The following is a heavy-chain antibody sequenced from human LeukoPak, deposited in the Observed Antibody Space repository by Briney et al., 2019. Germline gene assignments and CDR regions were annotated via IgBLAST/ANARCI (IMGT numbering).Heavy chain of an antibody. V-gene: IGHV1-2*02. J-gene: IGHJ4*02. Sequence: ASVKVSSKASGYTFTGYYMHWGRHAPGQGLQWMGWINPNSGGTNYAQKFQGRVTMTRDTSISTAYMQLSRLRSDDTAVYYCARDGYSSGWYPRWYFDYWGQGTLVTVSS. CDR2: INPNSGGT. CDR1: GYTFTGYY. CDR3: ARDGYSSGWYPRWYFDY. D-gene: IGHD6-19*01.